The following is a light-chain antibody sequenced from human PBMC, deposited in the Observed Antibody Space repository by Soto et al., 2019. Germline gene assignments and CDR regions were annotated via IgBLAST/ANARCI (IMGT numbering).Light chain of an antibody. J-gene: IGLJ1*01. CDR1: NSDVGAYNL. V-gene: IGLV2-14*02. CDR2: EGS. CDR3: SSYASSSSYV. Sequence: QSALTQTASVSGSPGQSITIFCTGTNSDVGAYNLVSWYQQHPGKAPKVMIYEGSKRPSGVSNRISGSKSGNTASLTISGLQAEDEADYYCSSYASSSSYVFGGGTKLTVL.